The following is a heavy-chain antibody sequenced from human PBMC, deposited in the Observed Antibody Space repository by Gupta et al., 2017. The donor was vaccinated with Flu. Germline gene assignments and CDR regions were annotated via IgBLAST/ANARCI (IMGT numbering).Heavy chain of an antibody. CDR3: AKDQYYYDSSPFDY. V-gene: IGHV3-23*01. Sequence: EVQLLESGGGLVQPGGSLRLSCAASGFTFSSYAMSWVRQAPGKGLEWVSAISGSGGSKYYEDSGKGRFTISRDNSKNTLYLQMKSLRAEETAVYYCAKDQYYYDSSPFDYGGQGTLVTVSS. J-gene: IGHJ4*02. CDR1: GFTFSSYA. CDR2: ISGSGGSK. D-gene: IGHD3-22*01.